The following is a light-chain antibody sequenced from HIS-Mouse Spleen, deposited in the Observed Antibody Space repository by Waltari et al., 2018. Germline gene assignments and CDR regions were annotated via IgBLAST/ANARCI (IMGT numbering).Light chain of an antibody. Sequence: QSALTQPASVSGSPGQSITISCTGTRSAVGSYYLFSWYQQHPGKAPKPMIYEGSKRPSGVSNRFSGSKSGNTASLTISGLQAEDEADYYCCSYAGSSTWVFGGGTKLTVL. CDR1: RSAVGSYYL. V-gene: IGLV2-23*01. J-gene: IGLJ3*02. CDR3: CSYAGSSTWV. CDR2: EGS.